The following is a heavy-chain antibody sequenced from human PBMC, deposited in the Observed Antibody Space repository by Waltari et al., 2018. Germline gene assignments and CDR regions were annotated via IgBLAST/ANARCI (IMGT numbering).Heavy chain of an antibody. J-gene: IGHJ4*02. Sequence: QVQLQESGPRLVKPSETLSLTCTVAEYSVSTGFYVGRVRQSPGKGLEWIGSIYHLGNTRYNPPLSSRVAVSMDMSKNQFSLRLTSVTAADTAVYYCARHRLDRGDSFDFWGQGALVTVSS. V-gene: IGHV4-38-2*02. CDR3: ARHRLDRGDSFDF. D-gene: IGHD3-22*01. CDR1: EYSVSTGFY. CDR2: IYHLGNT.